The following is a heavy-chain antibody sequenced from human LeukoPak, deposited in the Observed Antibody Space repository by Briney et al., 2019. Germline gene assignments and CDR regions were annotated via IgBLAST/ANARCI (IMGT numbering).Heavy chain of an antibody. CDR3: AKDLSYDSSGYYAY. Sequence: GGSLRLSCAASGFTFSSYAMSWIRQAPGKGPEWVSAISGSGGSTYYADSVKGRFTISRDNSKNTLYLQMNSLRAEDTAVYYCAKDLSYDSSGYYAYWGQGTLVTVSS. CDR2: ISGSGGST. CDR1: GFTFSSYA. D-gene: IGHD3-22*01. J-gene: IGHJ4*02. V-gene: IGHV3-23*01.